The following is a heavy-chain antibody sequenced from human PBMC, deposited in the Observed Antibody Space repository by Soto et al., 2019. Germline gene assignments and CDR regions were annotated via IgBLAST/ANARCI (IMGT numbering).Heavy chain of an antibody. Sequence: PGGSLRLPCAASGFTFSSYAMHWVRQAPGKGLEWISAISGSGSFTHYADSVRGRFTISRDNSQNQLYLQMNNLRGDDTAMYYCAKIPTGSGSSKFDYWGQGIQVTVSS. D-gene: IGHD3-10*01. CDR3: AKIPTGSGSSKFDY. V-gene: IGHV3-23*01. CDR1: GFTFSSYA. CDR2: ISGSGSFT. J-gene: IGHJ4*02.